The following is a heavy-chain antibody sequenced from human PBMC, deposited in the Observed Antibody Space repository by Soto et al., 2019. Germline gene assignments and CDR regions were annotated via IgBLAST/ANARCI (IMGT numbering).Heavy chain of an antibody. CDR2: ISGSGGST. CDR1: GFTFSNYA. D-gene: IGHD1-1*01. J-gene: IGHJ4*02. CDR3: AKDQGRVGYKIDY. V-gene: IGHV3-23*01. Sequence: GGSLRLSCAASGFTFSNYAVTWVRQAPGKGLEWVSTISGSGGSTYYADSVKGRFTISRDNSKNTLYLQMNSLRAEDTALYYWAKDQGRVGYKIDYGGGGPLVTVPS.